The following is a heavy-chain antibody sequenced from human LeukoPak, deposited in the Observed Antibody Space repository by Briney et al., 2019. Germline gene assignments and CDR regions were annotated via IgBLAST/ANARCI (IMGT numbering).Heavy chain of an antibody. CDR3: ARDVGRGYSYGYADP. CDR1: GGTFSSYA. J-gene: IGHJ5*02. Sequence: SVKVSCKASGGTFSSYAISWVRQAPGQGLEWMGGIIPIFGTANYAQKFQGRVTITADESTSTAYMELSSLRSEDTAMYYCARDVGRGYSYGYADPWGQGTLVTVSS. D-gene: IGHD5-18*01. CDR2: IIPIFGTA. V-gene: IGHV1-69*13.